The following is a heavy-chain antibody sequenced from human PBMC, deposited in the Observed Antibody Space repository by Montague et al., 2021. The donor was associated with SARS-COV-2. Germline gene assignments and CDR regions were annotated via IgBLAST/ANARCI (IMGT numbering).Heavy chain of an antibody. J-gene: IGHJ6*02. V-gene: IGHV3-30-3*01. CDR2: ISYDGSNK. CDR3: ARDPRYYDILTGYFLTDNSFFMLSGMDV. CDR1: GFTFSNYA. D-gene: IGHD3-9*01. Sequence: SLRLSCAASGFTFSNYAMHWVRQAPGKGLEWVAVISYDGSNKYYADSVKGRFTISRDNSKNTLYLQMNSLRAEDTAVYYCARDPRYYDILTGYFLTDNSFFMLSGMDVWGQGTTVAVSS.